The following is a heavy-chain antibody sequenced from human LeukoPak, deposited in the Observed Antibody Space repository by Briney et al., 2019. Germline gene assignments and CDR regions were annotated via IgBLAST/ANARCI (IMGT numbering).Heavy chain of an antibody. CDR3: GRGGGGREWLRATSYYFDY. D-gene: IGHD5-12*01. V-gene: IGHV1-69*05. J-gene: IGHJ4*02. Sequence: ASVKVSCKASGGTFSSYAISWVRQTPGQGLEWMGGIIPIFGTANYAQKFQGRVTITTDESTSTAYMELSSLRSEDTAVYYCGRGGGGREWLRATSYYFDYWGQGTLVTVSS. CDR1: GGTFSSYA. CDR2: IIPIFGTA.